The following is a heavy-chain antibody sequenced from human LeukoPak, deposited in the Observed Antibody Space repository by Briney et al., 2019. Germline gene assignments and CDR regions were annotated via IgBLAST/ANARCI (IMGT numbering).Heavy chain of an antibody. J-gene: IGHJ4*02. V-gene: IGHV3-53*01. CDR3: ARVLAAAGTFGGYYFDY. Sequence: GGSLRPSCAASGFTVGSNYMSWVRQAPGKGLEWVSVIYSGGSTYYADSVKGRFTISRDNSKNTLYLQMNSLRAEDTAVYYCARVLAAAGTFGGYYFDYWGQGTLVTVSS. CDR2: IYSGGST. D-gene: IGHD6-13*01. CDR1: GFTVGSNY.